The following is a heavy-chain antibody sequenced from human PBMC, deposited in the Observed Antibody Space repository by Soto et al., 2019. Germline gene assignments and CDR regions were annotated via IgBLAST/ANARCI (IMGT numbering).Heavy chain of an antibody. CDR1: GFTFSSYA. D-gene: IGHD6-13*01. CDR2: ISYDENSK. J-gene: IGHJ3*02. V-gene: IGHV3-30-3*01. CDR3: ARVRGSSWYEGAFDI. Sequence: QVQLVESGGGVVQPGRSLRLSCAASGFTFSSYAMHWVRQAPGKGLEWVAVISYDENSKYYADSVKGRFTISRDNSKNTLYLPMNSLRAEDTAVYYCARVRGSSWYEGAFDIWGQGTMVTVSS.